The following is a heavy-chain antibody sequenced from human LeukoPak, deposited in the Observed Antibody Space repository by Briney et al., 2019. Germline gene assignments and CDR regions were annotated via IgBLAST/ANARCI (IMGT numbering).Heavy chain of an antibody. CDR3: ARAGGLTVPLSYYYYYYMDV. D-gene: IGHD3-16*01. J-gene: IGHJ6*03. V-gene: IGHV1-46*01. CDR2: INPSGGSM. Sequence: ASVKVSCKASGYTFTRSFMHWVRQAPGQGREWMGIINPSGGSMSYAQKFQGRVTMTRDTSTSTVYMELSSLRSEDTAVYYCARAGGLTVPLSYYYYYYMDVWGKGTTVTVSS. CDR1: GYTFTRSF.